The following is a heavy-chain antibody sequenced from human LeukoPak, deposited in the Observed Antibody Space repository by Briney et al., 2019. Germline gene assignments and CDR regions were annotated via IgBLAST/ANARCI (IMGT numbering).Heavy chain of an antibody. V-gene: IGHV3-23*01. D-gene: IGHD1-26*01. CDR2: IYGSGVSI. CDR3: AKDLGWELPAEAY. Sequence: GGSLRLSCAASTFTFSSYAMSWVRQAPGKGLEWLATIYGSGVSISYADSVKGRFTISRDNSNNTLYLQMNSLRAEDTAMYYCAKDLGWELPAEAYWGQGSLVTVSS. CDR1: TFTFSSYA. J-gene: IGHJ4*02.